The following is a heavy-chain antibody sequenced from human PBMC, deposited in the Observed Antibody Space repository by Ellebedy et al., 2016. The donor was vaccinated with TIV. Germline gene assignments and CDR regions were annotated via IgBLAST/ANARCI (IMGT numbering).Heavy chain of an antibody. CDR3: AKVGWSSGWPHDY. Sequence: GGSLRLXXAASGFSFSSYAMSWVRQAPGKGLEWVSGISGSGDSTYYADSVKGWFTISRDNSKNTLYLQMNRLRAEDTAVYYCAKVGWSSGWPHDYWGQGTLVTVSS. CDR1: GFSFSSYA. D-gene: IGHD6-19*01. V-gene: IGHV3-23*01. CDR2: ISGSGDST. J-gene: IGHJ4*02.